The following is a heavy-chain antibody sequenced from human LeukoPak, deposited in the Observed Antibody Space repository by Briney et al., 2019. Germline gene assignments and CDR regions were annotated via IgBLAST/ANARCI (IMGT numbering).Heavy chain of an antibody. CDR1: GFPFSDAW. CDR3: TTRGGSFSIFDY. D-gene: IGHD1-26*01. Sequence: MPGGSLRLSFAASGFPFSDAWMSWVRPAPGKGLEWVGRKSKTDGGTTDYAAPVKGRFTISRDDSKNTLYLQMNSLKTEDTAVYYCTTRGGSFSIFDYWGQGTLVTVSS. V-gene: IGHV3-15*01. CDR2: KSKTDGGTT. J-gene: IGHJ4*02.